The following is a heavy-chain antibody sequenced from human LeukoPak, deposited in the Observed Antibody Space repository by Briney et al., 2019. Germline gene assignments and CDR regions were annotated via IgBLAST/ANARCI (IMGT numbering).Heavy chain of an antibody. CDR2: IKQDGSEK. Sequence: GGSLRLSCAASGFTFSSYWMSWFRQAPGKGLEWVANIKQDGSEKYYVDSVKGRFTISRDNAKNSLYLQMNSLRAEDTAVYYCARDWTIFQTYDAFDIWGQGTMVTVSS. CDR1: GFTFSSYW. J-gene: IGHJ3*02. D-gene: IGHD3-3*01. V-gene: IGHV3-7*01. CDR3: ARDWTIFQTYDAFDI.